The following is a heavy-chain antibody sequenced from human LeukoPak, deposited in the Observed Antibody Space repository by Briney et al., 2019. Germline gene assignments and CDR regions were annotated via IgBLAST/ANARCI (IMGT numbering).Heavy chain of an antibody. Sequence: PGGSLRLSCAASGFTFSSYAMSWVRQAPGKGLEWVSAISGSGGSTYYADSVKGRFTISRDNSKNTLYLQMNSLRAEDTAVYYCARGGNNWNDGLDYWGQGTLVTVSS. CDR3: ARGGNNWNDGLDY. CDR1: GFTFSSYA. J-gene: IGHJ4*02. D-gene: IGHD1-20*01. V-gene: IGHV3-23*01. CDR2: ISGSGGST.